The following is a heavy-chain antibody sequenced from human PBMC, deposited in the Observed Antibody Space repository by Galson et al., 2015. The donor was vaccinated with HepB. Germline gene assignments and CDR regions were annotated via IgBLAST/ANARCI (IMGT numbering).Heavy chain of an antibody. CDR2: ISYDGSNK. Sequence: SLRLSCAASGFTFSSYAMHWVRQAPGKGPEWVAVISYDGSNKYYADSVKGRFTISRVNSKNTLYLQMNSLRAEDTAVYYCASSVAAAHDAFDIWGQGTMVTVSS. CDR3: ASSVAAAHDAFDI. J-gene: IGHJ3*02. V-gene: IGHV3-30-3*01. D-gene: IGHD6-13*01. CDR1: GFTFSSYA.